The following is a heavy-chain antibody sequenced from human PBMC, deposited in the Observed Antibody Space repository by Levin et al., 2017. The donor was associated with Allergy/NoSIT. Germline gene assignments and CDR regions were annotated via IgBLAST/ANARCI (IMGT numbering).Heavy chain of an antibody. CDR1: GFTFSSYW. J-gene: IGHJ4*02. V-gene: IGHV3-74*01. D-gene: IGHD2-2*01. Sequence: GESLKISCAASGFTFSSYWMHWVRQAPGKGLVWVSRINSDGSSTSYADSVKGRFTISRDNAKNTLYLQMNSLRAEDTAVYYCARDCSSTSCYRGGLNYWGQGTLVTVSS. CDR2: INSDGSST. CDR3: ARDCSSTSCYRGGLNY.